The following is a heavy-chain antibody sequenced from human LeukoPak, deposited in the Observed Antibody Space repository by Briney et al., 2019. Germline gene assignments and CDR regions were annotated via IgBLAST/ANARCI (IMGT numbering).Heavy chain of an antibody. CDR1: GFTFSSYS. CDR3: ARSRYTRGPIYYYYGMDV. V-gene: IGHV3-48*01. Sequence: SGGSLRLSCAASGFTFSSYSMNWVRQAPGKGLEWVSYINSSSSTIYYADSVKGRFTISRDNAKNSLYLQMNSLRAEDTAVYYCARSRYTRGPIYYYYGMDVWGQGTTVTVSS. D-gene: IGHD2-2*02. CDR2: INSSSSTI. J-gene: IGHJ6*02.